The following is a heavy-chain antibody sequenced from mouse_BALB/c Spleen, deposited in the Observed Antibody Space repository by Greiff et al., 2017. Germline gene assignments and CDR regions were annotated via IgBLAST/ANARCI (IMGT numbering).Heavy chain of an antibody. V-gene: IGHV1-67*01. J-gene: IGHJ3*01. Sequence: VRLQQSGPELVRPGVSVKISCKGSGYTFTDYAMHWVKQSHAKSLEWIGVISTYSGNTNYNQKFKGKATMTVDKSSSTAYMELARLTSEDSAIYYCALITTPFAYWGQGTLVTVSA. D-gene: IGHD2-4*01. CDR3: ALITTPFAY. CDR1: GYTFTDYA. CDR2: ISTYSGNT.